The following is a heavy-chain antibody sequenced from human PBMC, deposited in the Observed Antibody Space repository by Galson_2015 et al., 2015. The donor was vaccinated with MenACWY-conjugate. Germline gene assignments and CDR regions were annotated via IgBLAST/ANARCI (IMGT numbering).Heavy chain of an antibody. V-gene: IGHV5-51*01. CDR3: ARQGSSSSWFDP. CDR2: IYPSDSDT. Sequence: QSGAEVKKPGESLTISCTASGYRFTNSWIAWVRQMPGKGLEWMGIIYPSDSDTRYSPSFQGQVTISADKSIDTAYLQWSSLKASDTAMYYCARQGSSSSWFDPWGQGTLVTVSS. CDR1: GYRFTNSW. J-gene: IGHJ5*02. D-gene: IGHD6-6*01.